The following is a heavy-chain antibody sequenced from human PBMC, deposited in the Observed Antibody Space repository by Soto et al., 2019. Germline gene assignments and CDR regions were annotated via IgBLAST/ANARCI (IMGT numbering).Heavy chain of an antibody. D-gene: IGHD3-22*01. Sequence: QITLKESGPTLVKPTQTLTLTCTFSGFSLSTSGVGVGWIRQPPGKALEWLALIYWDDDKRYSPSLKSRLTITKDTSKNQLVLTMTNMDPVDTATYYCARGGYYYYSSGYDYWGQGTLVTVSS. V-gene: IGHV2-5*02. CDR2: IYWDDDK. CDR1: GFSLSTSGVG. CDR3: ARGGYYYYSSGYDY. J-gene: IGHJ4*02.